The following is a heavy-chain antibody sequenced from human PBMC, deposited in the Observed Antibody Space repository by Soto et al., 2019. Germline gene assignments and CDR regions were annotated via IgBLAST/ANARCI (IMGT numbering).Heavy chain of an antibody. CDR3: ATSRSLGTFFDY. D-gene: IGHD6-13*01. Sequence: PSETLSLTCTVSGGSLSSGDHFWTWTRQHPGKVLEWIGNIYYTGSTYYSPSLSSRVTISVDTSKNQFSPRLSSVTAADTAVYYCATSRSLGTFFDYWGQGTLVTVSS. CDR1: GGSLSSGDHF. V-gene: IGHV4-31*03. J-gene: IGHJ4*02. CDR2: IYYTGST.